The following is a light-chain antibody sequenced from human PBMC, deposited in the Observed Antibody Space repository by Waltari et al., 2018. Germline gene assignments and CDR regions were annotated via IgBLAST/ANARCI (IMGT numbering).Light chain of an antibody. V-gene: IGKV3-20*01. CDR2: GAS. Sequence: EIVLTQSPGTLSLSPGERATLSCRASQSLSNSYLAWYQQKPGQGPRLLIDGASSRATGIPDRCSGSGSGTDFILTISRLEPEDFAVYYCQQYGNSPYTFGQGTKLEIK. CDR3: QQYGNSPYT. CDR1: QSLSNSY. J-gene: IGKJ2*01.